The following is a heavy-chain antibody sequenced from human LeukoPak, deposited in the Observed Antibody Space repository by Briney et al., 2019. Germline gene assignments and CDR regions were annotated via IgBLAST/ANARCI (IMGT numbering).Heavy chain of an antibody. D-gene: IGHD1-26*01. Sequence: GGSLRLSCAASGFTFSSYAMSWVRQAAGKGLKWVSAISGSGGSTYYADSVKGRFTISRDNSKNTLYLQMSSLRDEDTAVYYCAKDRSGSYTLDYWGQGTLVTVSS. CDR2: ISGSGGST. CDR1: GFTFSSYA. J-gene: IGHJ4*02. V-gene: IGHV3-23*01. CDR3: AKDRSGSYTLDY.